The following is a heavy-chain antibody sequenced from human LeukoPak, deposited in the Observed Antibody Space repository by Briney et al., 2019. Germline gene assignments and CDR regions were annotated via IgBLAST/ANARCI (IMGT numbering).Heavy chain of an antibody. CDR3: ARDRRSTNSYEFDP. D-gene: IGHD2-2*01. CDR2: INSDGTYT. Sequence: GGSLRLSCAASGFAFSSSWMLWVRQAPGKGLVWVSRINSDGTYTNYADSVKGRFTISRDNAKNSVYLQMNTLRAEDTAVYFCARDRRSTNSYEFDPWGQGTLVTVSS. CDR1: GFAFSSSW. J-gene: IGHJ5*02. V-gene: IGHV3-74*01.